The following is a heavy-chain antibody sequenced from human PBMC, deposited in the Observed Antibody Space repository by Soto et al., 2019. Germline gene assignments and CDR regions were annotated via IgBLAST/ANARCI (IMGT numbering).Heavy chain of an antibody. V-gene: IGHV1-69*13. CDR3: ARALGSGYGNFDY. CDR2: IIPIFGTA. D-gene: IGHD5-12*01. J-gene: IGHJ4*02. Sequence: GASVKVSCKASGGTFSSYAISWVRQAPGQGLEWMGGIIPIFGTANYAQKFQGRVTITADESTSTAYMELSSLRSEDTAVYYCARALGSGYGNFDYWGQGTLVTVSS. CDR1: GGTFSSYA.